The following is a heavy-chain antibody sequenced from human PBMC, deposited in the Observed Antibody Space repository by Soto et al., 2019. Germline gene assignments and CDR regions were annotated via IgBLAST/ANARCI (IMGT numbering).Heavy chain of an antibody. CDR2: INPSAGST. D-gene: IGHD1-26*01. V-gene: IGHV1-46*01. CDR1: GYTFTNYY. Sequence: QVQLVQSGAEVKKPGASVKVSCEASGYTFTNYYLHWVQQAPGQGLEWMGIINPSAGSTNYAQKFQGRVTMTRDTSTSTVYMDLSSLRSEDTAVYYCARVGPTQDAFDIWGQGTMVAVS. J-gene: IGHJ3*02. CDR3: ARVGPTQDAFDI.